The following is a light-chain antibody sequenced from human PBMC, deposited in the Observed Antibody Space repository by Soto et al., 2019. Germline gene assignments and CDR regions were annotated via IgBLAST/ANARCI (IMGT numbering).Light chain of an antibody. CDR1: QSVGTK. CDR3: LQDNKWPRT. CDR2: HVS. Sequence: ELVMTKSAGTLSVSLGERATLSCRASQSVGTKLAWYQQKPGQVPRLLIYHVSTRATGVPARFSGSGSVTEFTLSISSLQSEDFAVYYCLQDNKWPRTFGQGTNVDIK. J-gene: IGKJ1*01. V-gene: IGKV3-15*01.